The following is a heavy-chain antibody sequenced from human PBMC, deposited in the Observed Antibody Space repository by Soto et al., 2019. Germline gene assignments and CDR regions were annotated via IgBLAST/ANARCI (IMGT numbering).Heavy chain of an antibody. D-gene: IGHD2-2*03. V-gene: IGHV3-48*01. CDR3: AMGIVVVPAAIAQPPENYGMDV. J-gene: IGHJ6*02. CDR1: GFTFSSYS. CDR2: ISSSSSTI. Sequence: GGSLRLSCAASGFTFSSYSMNWVRQAPGKGLEWVSYISSSSSTIYYADSVKGRFTISRDNAKNSLYLQMNSLRAEDTAVYYCAMGIVVVPAAIAQPPENYGMDVWGQGTTVTVS.